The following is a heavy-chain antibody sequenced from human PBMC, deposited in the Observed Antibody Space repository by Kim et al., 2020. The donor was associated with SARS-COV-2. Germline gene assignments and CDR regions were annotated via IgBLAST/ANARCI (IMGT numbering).Heavy chain of an antibody. CDR2: IWYDGSKK. Sequence: GGSLRLSCGASGFTFSSHAMHWVRQAPGKGLEWVAVIWYDGSKKYYTDSVTGRFTISRDNSNNTLYLQMNSLRAEDTALYYCARAPDPITIVFWEAYGM. CDR3: ARAPDPITIVFWEAYGM. J-gene: IGHJ6*01. V-gene: IGHV3-33*01. D-gene: IGHD3-10*01. CDR1: GFTFSSHA.